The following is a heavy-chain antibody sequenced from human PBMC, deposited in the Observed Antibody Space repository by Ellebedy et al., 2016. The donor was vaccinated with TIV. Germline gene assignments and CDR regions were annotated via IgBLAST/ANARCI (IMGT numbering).Heavy chain of an antibody. CDR2: ISKSDTT. Sequence: GESLKISCAGSGFTFNSYSMNWVRQAPGKGLEWISYISKSDTTYYADSVRGRFTISRDNAKRSLYLQMNSLRAEDTAVYYCATGGYSNGYGGWFDPWGQGTLVTVSS. V-gene: IGHV3-48*01. CDR1: GFTFNSYS. J-gene: IGHJ5*02. CDR3: ATGGYSNGYGGWFDP. D-gene: IGHD5-18*01.